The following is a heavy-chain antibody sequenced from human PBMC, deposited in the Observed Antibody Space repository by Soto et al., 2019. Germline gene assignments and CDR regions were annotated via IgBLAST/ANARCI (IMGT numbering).Heavy chain of an antibody. CDR1: GGTFSSYA. CDR3: ARPEGYGSGSYYFDS. D-gene: IGHD3-10*01. V-gene: IGHV1-46*01. CDR2: VYVTGTGT. J-gene: IGHJ4*02. Sequence: ASVKVSCKASGGTFSSYAISWVRQAPGQGLEWMGIVYVTGTGTRSAQKFQGRLTMTRDRSTSTVYMELSSLRSEDTAVYYCARPEGYGSGSYYFDSWGQGTLVTVSS.